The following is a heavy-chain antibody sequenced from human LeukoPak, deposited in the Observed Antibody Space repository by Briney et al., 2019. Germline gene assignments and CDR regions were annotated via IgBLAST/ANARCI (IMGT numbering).Heavy chain of an antibody. V-gene: IGHV1-18*01. CDR3: ARDLRGYCSSTSCYPAY. J-gene: IGHJ4*02. D-gene: IGHD2-2*01. Sequence: GASVKVSCKASGYTFTIYGISWVRQAPGQGLEWMGWISAYNGNTNYAQKLQGRVTMTTDTSTSTAYMELRSLRSDDTAVYYCARDLRGYCSSTSCYPAYWGQGTLVTVSS. CDR2: ISAYNGNT. CDR1: GYTFTIYG.